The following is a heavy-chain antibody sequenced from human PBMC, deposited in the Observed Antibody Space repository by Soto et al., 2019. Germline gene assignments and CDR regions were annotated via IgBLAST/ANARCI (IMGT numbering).Heavy chain of an antibody. CDR2: IYYSGGT. CDR1: GGSISSGGYY. D-gene: IGHD5-18*01. J-gene: IGHJ4*02. CDR3: ARGGGGYNSEPLDY. V-gene: IGHV4-31*03. Sequence: QVQLQESGPGLVKPSQTLSLTCTVSGGSISSGGYYWSWIRQYPGKGLEWIGYIYYSGGTYYNPSLKSRVTISLASSENQFSLKLSSVTAADTAVYYCARGGGGYNSEPLDYWGQGTRVTVSS.